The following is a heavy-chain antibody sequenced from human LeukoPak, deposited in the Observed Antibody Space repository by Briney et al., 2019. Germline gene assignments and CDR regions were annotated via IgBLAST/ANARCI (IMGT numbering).Heavy chain of an antibody. D-gene: IGHD2-2*02. CDR3: ARSGVVVVPAAITTNWFDP. Sequence: ASVKVSCKVSGYTFTGFYMHWVRQATGHALEWMVWINPNRRGPNYAQKFQCRVTMTRDTSISTAYMELSRLRSHDTAVYYWARSGVVVVPAAITTNWFDPWGQGTLVTVSS. CDR2: INPNRRGP. J-gene: IGHJ5*02. V-gene: IGHV1-2*02. CDR1: GYTFTGFY.